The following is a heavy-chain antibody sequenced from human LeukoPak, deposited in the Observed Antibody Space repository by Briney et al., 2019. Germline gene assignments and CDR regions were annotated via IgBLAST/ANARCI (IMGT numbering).Heavy chain of an antibody. J-gene: IGHJ4*02. V-gene: IGHV3-66*02. CDR2: IYSGDNT. D-gene: IGHD3-16*01. CDR1: GFTFSSYW. CDR3: AGRRVLDASFDY. Sequence: GGSLRLSCAASGFTFSSYWMSWVRQAPGKGLEWVPVIYSGDNTYYVESVKGRFTISRDNSKNTLFLQMNRLRAEDTAVYYCAGRRVLDASFDYWGQGTLVTVSS.